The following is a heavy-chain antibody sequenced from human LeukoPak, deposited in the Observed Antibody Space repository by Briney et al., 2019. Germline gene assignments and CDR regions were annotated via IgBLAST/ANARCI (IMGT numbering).Heavy chain of an antibody. J-gene: IGHJ4*02. CDR3: AKGQR. CDR1: GFTFDDYA. Sequence: GRSLRLSCAASGFTFDDYAMHWVRQAPGKGLEWVSGISWNSGSIGYADSVKGRFTISRDNSKNTLYLQMNSLRAEDTAVYYCAKGQRWGQGTLVTVSS. CDR2: ISWNSGSI. D-gene: IGHD5-18*01. V-gene: IGHV3-9*01.